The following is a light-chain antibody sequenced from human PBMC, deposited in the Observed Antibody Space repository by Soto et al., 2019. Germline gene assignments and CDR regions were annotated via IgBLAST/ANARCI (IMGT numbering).Light chain of an antibody. CDR3: AAWGDSLNTWV. J-gene: IGLJ3*02. V-gene: IGLV1-44*01. Sequence: QSVLTQPHSASGTPGQRVTISCSGSSSNIGSNAVSWYQHFPGTAPKVLIYSDDQRPSGVPDRFSGSKSGTSASLAISGLRAEDEADYFCAAWGDSLNTWVFGGGTKLTV. CDR1: SSNIGSNA. CDR2: SDD.